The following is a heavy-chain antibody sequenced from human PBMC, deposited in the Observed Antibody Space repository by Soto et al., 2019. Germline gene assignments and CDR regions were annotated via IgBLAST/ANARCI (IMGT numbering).Heavy chain of an antibody. J-gene: IGHJ4*02. CDR1: GGSISSYY. CDR2: IYYSGST. CDR3: ARVPYDYVWGSYRSPYFDY. V-gene: IGHV4-59*08. D-gene: IGHD3-16*02. Sequence: QVQLQESGPGLVKPSETLSLTCTVSGGSISSYYWSWIRQPPGKGLEWIGYIYYSGSTNYNPSLTSRVTISVATSKNQFSLKLSSVTAADTAVYYCARVPYDYVWGSYRSPYFDYWGQGTLVTVSS.